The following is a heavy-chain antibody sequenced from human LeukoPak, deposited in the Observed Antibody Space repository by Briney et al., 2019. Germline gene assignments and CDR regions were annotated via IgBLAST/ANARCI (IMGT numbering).Heavy chain of an antibody. Sequence: ASVKVSCKASGYTFTSYGISWVRQAPGQGLEWMGWISAYNGNTNYAQKLQGRVTMTTDTSTSTAYMDLRSLRSDDTAVYYCARTHSSGWYSVGYYYMDVWGKGTTVTVSS. J-gene: IGHJ6*03. CDR2: ISAYNGNT. CDR3: ARTHSSGWYSVGYYYMDV. D-gene: IGHD6-19*01. V-gene: IGHV1-18*01. CDR1: GYTFTSYG.